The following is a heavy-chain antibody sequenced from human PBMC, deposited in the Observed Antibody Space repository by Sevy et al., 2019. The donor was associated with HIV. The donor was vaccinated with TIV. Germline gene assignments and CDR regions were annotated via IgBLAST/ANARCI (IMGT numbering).Heavy chain of an antibody. CDR2: IYYSGST. CDR3: ARLGQMDV. CDR1: GGSISSYY. V-gene: IGHV4-59*01. Sequence: LTCTVSGGSISSYYWSWIRQPPGTGLERMGYIYYSGSTNYNPSLKTRVTISVDTSNNQYSVKLSSLTAADTAVYYCARLGQMDVWGQGTTVTVSS. J-gene: IGHJ6*02.